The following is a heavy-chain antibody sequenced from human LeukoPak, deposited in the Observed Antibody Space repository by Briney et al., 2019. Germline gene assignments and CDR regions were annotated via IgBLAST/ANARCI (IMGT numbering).Heavy chain of an antibody. CDR1: GYTFTSYG. Sequence: ASVKVSCKASGYTFTSYGISWVRQAPGQGLEWMGWISAYNGNTNYAQKLQGRVTMTTDTSTSTAYMELRSLRSDDTAVYYCARPYSSGWTHDAFDIWGQGTMATVSS. J-gene: IGHJ3*02. D-gene: IGHD6-19*01. CDR2: ISAYNGNT. CDR3: ARPYSSGWTHDAFDI. V-gene: IGHV1-18*01.